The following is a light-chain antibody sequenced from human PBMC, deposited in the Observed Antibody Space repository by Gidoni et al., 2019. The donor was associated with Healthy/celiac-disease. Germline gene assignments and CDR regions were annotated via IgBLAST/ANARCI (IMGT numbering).Light chain of an antibody. CDR2: AAS. CDR1: QSISSY. Sequence: ITQSPSSLSASVGDRVTITCRASQSISSYLNWYQQKPGKAPKLLIYAASSLHSGVPSRFSGSGSGTDFTLTISSLQPEDFATYYCQQSYSTPYTFGQGTKLEIK. V-gene: IGKV1-39*01. CDR3: QQSYSTPYT. J-gene: IGKJ2*01.